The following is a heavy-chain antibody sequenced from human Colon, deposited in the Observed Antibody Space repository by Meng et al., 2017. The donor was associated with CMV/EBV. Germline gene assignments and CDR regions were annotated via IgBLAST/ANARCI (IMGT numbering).Heavy chain of an antibody. J-gene: IGHJ5*02. CDR2: IANGDDT. CDR3: ARGRLHGFAA. D-gene: IGHD3-10*01. V-gene: IGHV3-13*01. CDR1: GFPFSDYD. Sequence: GESLKISCTASGFPFSDYDMHWVRQVTGKGLEWLSSIANGDDTYYADSVKGRFTIFRENAKNSLYLQMNSLTVEDTAVYFCARGRLHGFAAWGQGTLVTVSS.